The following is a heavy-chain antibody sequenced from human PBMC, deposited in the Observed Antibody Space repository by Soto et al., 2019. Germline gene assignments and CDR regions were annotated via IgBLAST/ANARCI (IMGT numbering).Heavy chain of an antibody. CDR1: GGSISSSSYY. D-gene: IGHD6-13*01. CDR2: VYYSGST. V-gene: IGHV4-39*01. J-gene: IGHJ4*02. Sequence: QLQLQESGPGLVKPSETLSLTCTVSGGSISSSSYYWGWIRKPPGKGLEWIGSVYYSGSTYYNPSLKIRVTISVDTSKSQYSLKLRSVTAADTAVYYCARHLGGAAAGPFKLYYFDYWGQGTLVTVSS. CDR3: ARHLGGAAAGPFKLYYFDY.